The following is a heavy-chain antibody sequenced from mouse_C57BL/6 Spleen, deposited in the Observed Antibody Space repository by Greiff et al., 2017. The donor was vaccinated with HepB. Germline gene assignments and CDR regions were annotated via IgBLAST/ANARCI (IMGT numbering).Heavy chain of an antibody. V-gene: IGHV1-47*01. CDR3: ARGYYDYWYFDV. CDR1: GYTFTTYP. D-gene: IGHD2-3*01. Sequence: QVQLKESGAELVKPGASVKMSCKASGYTFTTYPIEWMKQNHGKSLEWIGNFHPYNDDTKYNEKFKGKATLTVEKSSSTVYLELSRLTSDDSAVYYCARGYYDYWYFDVWGTGTTVTVSS. J-gene: IGHJ1*03. CDR2: FHPYNDDT.